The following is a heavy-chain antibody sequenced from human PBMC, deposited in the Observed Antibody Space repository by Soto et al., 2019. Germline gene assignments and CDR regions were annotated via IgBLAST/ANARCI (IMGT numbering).Heavy chain of an antibody. J-gene: IGHJ6*02. Sequence: QVQLVQSGAEVKKPGSSVKVSCKASGGTFSSYAISWVRQAPGQGLEWMGGIIPIFGTANYAQKFQGRVTIPAYESTSTAYMELSSLRSEDTAVYYCSKNPENYYYGMDVWGQGTTVTVSS. CDR3: SKNPENYYYGMDV. V-gene: IGHV1-69*12. CDR2: IIPIFGTA. CDR1: GGTFSSYA.